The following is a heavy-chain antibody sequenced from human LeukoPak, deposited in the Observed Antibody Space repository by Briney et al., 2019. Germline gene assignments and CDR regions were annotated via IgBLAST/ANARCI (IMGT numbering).Heavy chain of an antibody. V-gene: IGHV3-53*01. J-gene: IGHJ4*02. CDR1: GLTVSSNY. Sequence: PGGSLRLSCAASGLTVSSNYMSWVRQAPGKGLEWVSVIYSGGSTSYADSVKGRVTISRDNSKNTLYLQMNSLRAEDTAVYYCARSYSYGRFDYWGQGTLVTVSS. CDR2: IYSGGST. CDR3: ARSYSYGRFDY. D-gene: IGHD5-18*01.